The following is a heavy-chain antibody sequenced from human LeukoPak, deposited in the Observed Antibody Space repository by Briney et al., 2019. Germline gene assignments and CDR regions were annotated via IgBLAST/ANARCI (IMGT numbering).Heavy chain of an antibody. V-gene: IGHV1-2*06. D-gene: IGHD1-7*01. J-gene: IGHJ6*03. CDR3: ARETTLGGYYYYMHV. CDR1: GYTFTGYY. CDR2: INPNSGGT. Sequence: ASVKVSCKASGYTFTGYYMHWVRQAPGQGLEWMGRINPNSGGTNYAQKFQGRVTMTRDTSISTAFMELSRLRSDDTAVYYCARETTLGGYYYYMHVWVKGTTVTVSS.